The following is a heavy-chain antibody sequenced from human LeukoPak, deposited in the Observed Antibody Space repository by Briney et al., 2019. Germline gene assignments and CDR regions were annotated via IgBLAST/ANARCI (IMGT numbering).Heavy chain of an antibody. CDR3: AELGITMIGGV. J-gene: IGHJ6*04. V-gene: IGHV3-48*03. Sequence: GGSLRLSCEGSGFSFSSYWMTWVRQAPGKGLEWVSYISSSGSTTYYADSVKGRFTISRDNAKNSLYLQMNSLRAEDTAVYYCAELGITMIGGVWGKGTTVTISS. CDR1: GFSFSSYW. D-gene: IGHD3-10*02. CDR2: ISSSGSTT.